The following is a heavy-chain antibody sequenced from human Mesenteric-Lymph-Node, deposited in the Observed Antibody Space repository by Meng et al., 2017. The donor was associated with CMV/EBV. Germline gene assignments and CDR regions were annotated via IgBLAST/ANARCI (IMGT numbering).Heavy chain of an antibody. Sequence: ASVKVSCKASGYTFTGYYMHWVRQAPGQGLEWMGWINPNSGNTGYAQKFQGRVTMTRNTSISTAYVEVRSLRSEDTAVYYCARGKAFDIWGQGTMVTVSS. CDR2: INPNSGNT. J-gene: IGHJ3*02. CDR3: ARGKAFDI. CDR1: GYTFTGYY. V-gene: IGHV1-8*02.